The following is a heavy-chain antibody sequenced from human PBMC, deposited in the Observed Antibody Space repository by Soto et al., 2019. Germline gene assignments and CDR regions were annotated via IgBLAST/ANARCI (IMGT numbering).Heavy chain of an antibody. Sequence: GGSLRLSCAASGFTYSSYAMSWVRQAPGKGLEWVSAISGSGGSTYYADSVKGRFTISRDNSKNTLYLQMNSLRAEDTAVYYCAKALRSGWYVDYWGQGTLVTVSS. CDR1: GFTYSSYA. D-gene: IGHD6-19*01. J-gene: IGHJ4*02. CDR3: AKALRSGWYVDY. V-gene: IGHV3-23*01. CDR2: ISGSGGST.